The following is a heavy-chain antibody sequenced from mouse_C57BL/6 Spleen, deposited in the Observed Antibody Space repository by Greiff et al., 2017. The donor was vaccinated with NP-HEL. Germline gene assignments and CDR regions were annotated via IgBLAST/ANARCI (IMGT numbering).Heavy chain of an antibody. CDR3: ARRWDYYGSSYGAMDY. J-gene: IGHJ4*01. CDR2: IYPGGGYT. D-gene: IGHD1-1*01. CDR1: GYTFTNYW. V-gene: IGHV1-63*01. Sequence: QVQLKQSGAELVRPGTSVKMSCKASGYTFTNYWIGWAKQRPGHGLEWIGDIYPGGGYTNYNEKFKGKATLTADKSSSTAYMQFSSLTSEDSAIYYCARRWDYYGSSYGAMDYWGQGTSVTVSS.